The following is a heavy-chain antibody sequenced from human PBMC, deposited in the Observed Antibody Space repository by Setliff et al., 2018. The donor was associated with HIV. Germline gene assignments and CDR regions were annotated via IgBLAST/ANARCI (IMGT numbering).Heavy chain of an antibody. CDR3: ARSVPRYCSGGSCYPPLFDY. V-gene: IGHV4-39*01. J-gene: IGHJ4*02. Sequence: SETLSLTCAVSGVSVSSSSYFWGWIRRPPGTGLDWIGSIYFSGSTYYNPSLESRVTISMDTSKNQFSLKLTSVTAADTAVYYCARSVPRYCSGGSCYPPLFDYWGQGTLVTVSS. CDR1: GVSVSSSSYF. D-gene: IGHD2-15*01. CDR2: IYFSGST.